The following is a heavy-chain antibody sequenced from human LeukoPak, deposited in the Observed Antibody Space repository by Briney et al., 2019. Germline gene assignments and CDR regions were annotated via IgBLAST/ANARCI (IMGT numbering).Heavy chain of an antibody. CDR2: INWNGGST. CDR3: AKGLEKYSSGWYVGY. CDR1: GFTFDDYG. Sequence: RTGGSLRLSCAASGFTFDDYGMSWVRQAPGKGLEWVSGINWNGGSTGYADSVKGRFTISRDNAKNSLYLQMNSLRAEDTALYHCAKGLEKYSSGWYVGYWGQGTLVTVSS. V-gene: IGHV3-20*01. D-gene: IGHD6-19*01. J-gene: IGHJ4*02.